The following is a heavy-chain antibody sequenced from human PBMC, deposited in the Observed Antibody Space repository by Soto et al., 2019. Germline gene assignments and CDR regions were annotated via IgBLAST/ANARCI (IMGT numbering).Heavy chain of an antibody. Sequence: QVQLVESGGGVVQPGRSLRLSCAASGFTFSSYGMHWVRQAPGKGLEWVAVISYDGSNKYYADSVKGRFTISRDNSKNTLYLQMNSLSAEDTAVYYCAKGRRVVPAETSSPLDYWGQGTLVTVSS. D-gene: IGHD2-2*01. CDR3: AKGRRVVPAETSSPLDY. CDR1: GFTFSSYG. CDR2: ISYDGSNK. V-gene: IGHV3-30*18. J-gene: IGHJ4*02.